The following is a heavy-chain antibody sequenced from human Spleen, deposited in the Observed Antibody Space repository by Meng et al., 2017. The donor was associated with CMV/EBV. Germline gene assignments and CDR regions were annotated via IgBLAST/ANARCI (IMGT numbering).Heavy chain of an antibody. CDR2: VYYSGST. V-gene: IGHV4-59*01. CDR1: GASIRNYY. J-gene: IGHJ3*02. D-gene: IGHD1-26*01. CDR3: ARWGGILAFHI. Sequence: GSLRLPCTVSGASIRNYYWNWIRQSPGKGLEWIGQVYYSGSTNYNPSLMSRVNISLDMSKNQFSLKLRSVTAADTAVYYCARWGGILAFHIWGQGTMVTVS.